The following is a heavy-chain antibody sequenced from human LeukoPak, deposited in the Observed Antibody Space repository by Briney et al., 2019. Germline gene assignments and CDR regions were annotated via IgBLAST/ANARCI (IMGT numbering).Heavy chain of an antibody. Sequence: GGSLRLSCTASGFTFGDYAMSWFRQAPGKGLEWVAFIRYDGSNKYYADSVKGRFTISRDNSKNTLYLQMNSLRAEDTAVYYCARAPGVRRYSSSWYDYWGQGTLVTVSS. D-gene: IGHD6-13*01. CDR1: GFTFGDYA. V-gene: IGHV3-30*02. CDR3: ARAPGVRRYSSSWYDY. J-gene: IGHJ4*02. CDR2: IRYDGSNK.